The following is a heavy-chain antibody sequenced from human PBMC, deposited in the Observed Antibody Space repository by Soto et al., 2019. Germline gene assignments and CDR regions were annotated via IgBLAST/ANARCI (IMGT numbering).Heavy chain of an antibody. CDR1: GYTFTDYY. Sequence: ASVKVSCKASGYTFTDYYMHWVRQAPGQGLEWMGGIIPIFGTANYAQKFQGRVTITADESTSTAYMELSSLRSEDTAVYYCARDNRVEMATITVYYGMDVWGQGTTVTVSS. CDR3: ARDNRVEMATITVYYGMDV. D-gene: IGHD5-12*01. J-gene: IGHJ6*02. V-gene: IGHV1-69*13. CDR2: IIPIFGTA.